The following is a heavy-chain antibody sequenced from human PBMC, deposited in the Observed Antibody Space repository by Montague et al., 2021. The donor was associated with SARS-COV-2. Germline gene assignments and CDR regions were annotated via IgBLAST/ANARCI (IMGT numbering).Heavy chain of an antibody. Sequence: SETLSLTCIVSGGSVSSGSYYWIWMRQPPGKGLNGDGNIYDSGNTNYXXXRKSRVTIAVDTSKNQFSLKLGTVPAADTAVYYCARYPWRITFFGVATRYGMDVWGQGTPVTVSS. V-gene: IGHV4-61*01. CDR2: IYDSGNT. CDR3: ARYPWRITFFGVATRYGMDV. D-gene: IGHD3-3*01. J-gene: IGHJ6*02. CDR1: GGSVSSGSYY.